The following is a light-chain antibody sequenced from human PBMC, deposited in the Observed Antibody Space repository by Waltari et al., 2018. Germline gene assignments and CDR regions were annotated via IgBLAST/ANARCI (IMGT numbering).Light chain of an antibody. V-gene: IGLV1-51*02. CDR3: GTWDSSGVLGV. J-gene: IGLJ1*01. CDR2: ENN. CDR1: SSNIGNNY. Sequence: QSVLSQPPSVSAAPGQKVTIYCSGGSSNIGNNYVSWYPHFPGTAPKLLIFENNKRPSGIPDRFSGSKSGTSATLGITGLQAGDEADYYCGTWDSSGVLGVFGTGTKVTVL.